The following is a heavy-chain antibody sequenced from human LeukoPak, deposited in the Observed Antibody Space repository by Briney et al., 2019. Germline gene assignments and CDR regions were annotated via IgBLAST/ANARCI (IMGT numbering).Heavy chain of an antibody. V-gene: IGHV1-18*01. D-gene: IGHD4-23*01. CDR1: GYTFTSYG. CDR2: ISAYNGNT. Sequence: ASVKVSCKASGYTFTSYGISWVRQPPGQGLEWIGWISAYNGNTNYAQNHQGRVTMTRATSTSTAYMELRSLRSDDTAVYYCAREVSTVVSKFDYWGQGTLVTVSS. J-gene: IGHJ4*02. CDR3: AREVSTVVSKFDY.